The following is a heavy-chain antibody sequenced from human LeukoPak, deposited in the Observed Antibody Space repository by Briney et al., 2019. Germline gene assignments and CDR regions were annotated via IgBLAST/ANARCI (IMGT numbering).Heavy chain of an antibody. J-gene: IGHJ4*02. V-gene: IGHV3-48*01. CDR1: GFNFRVYN. CDR3: AKGNIFDS. D-gene: IGHD2/OR15-2a*01. Sequence: PGGSLRLSCAASGFNFRVYNMNWVRQAPGKGLEWIAYISSDSSDIFYADSVKGRFTISRDNAKNSLYLQMKSLRADDTAIYYCAKGNIFDSWGQRILVTVSS. CDR2: ISSDSSDI.